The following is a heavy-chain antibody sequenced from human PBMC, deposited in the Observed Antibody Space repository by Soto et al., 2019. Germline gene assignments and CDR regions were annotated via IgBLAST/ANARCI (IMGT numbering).Heavy chain of an antibody. CDR3: ARYSAAFPSSDGMHF. Sequence: AAVKVSCKASGYTFTSYGISWVRQAPGQGLEWMGWISAYNGNTNYAQKLQGRVTMTTDTSTSTAYMELRSLRSDDTAVYYCARYSAAFPSSDGMHFRGQGPTVTVSS. D-gene: IGHD6-13*01. CDR2: ISAYNGNT. CDR1: GYTFTSYG. J-gene: IGHJ6*02. V-gene: IGHV1-18*04.